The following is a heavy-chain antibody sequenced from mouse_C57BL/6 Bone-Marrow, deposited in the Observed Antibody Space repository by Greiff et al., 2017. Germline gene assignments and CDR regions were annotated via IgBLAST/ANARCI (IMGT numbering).Heavy chain of an antibody. CDR2: IDPEIGDT. CDR3: SSFDGNYFDL. V-gene: IGHV14-4*01. D-gene: IGHD2-3*01. J-gene: IGHJ2*01. CDR1: GFNIKDDY. Sequence: EVQRVESGAELVRPGASVKLSCTASGFNIKDDYIHWVKQRPEQGLEWIGWIDPEIGDTEYASKFQGKATITSDTSSNTAYLQLSSLTSEDTAVYYCSSFDGNYFDLWGQGTPLTVAS.